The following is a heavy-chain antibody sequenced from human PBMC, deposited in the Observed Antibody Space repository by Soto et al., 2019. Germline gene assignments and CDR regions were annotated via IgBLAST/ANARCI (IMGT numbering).Heavy chain of an antibody. D-gene: IGHD3-10*01. J-gene: IGHJ3*01. CDR1: GFSFSNYW. Sequence: LRLSCADSGFSFSNYWMHWVRQGPGKGLVWVSRINTDGSSTNYADSVRGRFTISRDNAKNTLYLQMNSLRAEDTAVYYCARSPGGYYIDWGQGTMVTVSS. CDR2: INTDGSST. CDR3: ARSPGGYYID. V-gene: IGHV3-74*01.